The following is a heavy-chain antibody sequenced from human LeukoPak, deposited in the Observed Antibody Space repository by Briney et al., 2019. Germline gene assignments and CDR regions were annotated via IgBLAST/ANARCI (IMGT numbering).Heavy chain of an antibody. J-gene: IGHJ3*02. CDR2: IIPIFGTA. CDR1: GGTFSSYA. Sequence: ASVKVSCKASGGTFSSYAISWVRQAPGQGLEWMGGIIPIFGTANYAQKFQGRVTITADESTSTAYIALSSLTSEDTAVYYCARELAVATLLPDAFDIWGQGTMVTVSS. V-gene: IGHV1-69*13. D-gene: IGHD6-19*01. CDR3: ARELAVATLLPDAFDI.